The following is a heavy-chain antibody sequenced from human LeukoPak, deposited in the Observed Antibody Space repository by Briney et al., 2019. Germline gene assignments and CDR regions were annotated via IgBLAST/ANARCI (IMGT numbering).Heavy chain of an antibody. CDR3: AKAYQGNSNWFDP. Sequence: GGSLRLSCAASGFTFSSYGMHWVRQAPGKGLERVAVISYDGSNKYYADSVKGRFTISRENSKNTLYLQMNSLRAEDTAVYYCAKAYQGNSNWFDPWGQGTLVTVSS. CDR1: GFTFSSYG. J-gene: IGHJ5*02. D-gene: IGHD2-2*01. V-gene: IGHV3-30*18. CDR2: ISYDGSNK.